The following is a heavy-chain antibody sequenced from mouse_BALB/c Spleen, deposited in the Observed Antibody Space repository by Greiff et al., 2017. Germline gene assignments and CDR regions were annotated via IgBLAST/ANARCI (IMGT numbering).Heavy chain of an antibody. V-gene: IGHV1-77*01. Sequence: VKLQESGPALVKPGASVKMSCKASGYTFTDYVISWVKQRTGQGLEWIVEIYPGSGSTYYNEKFNGKATLTADKSSNTAYMQLSSLTSEDSAVYFCARGELGRGYAMDYWGQGTSGTVSS. J-gene: IGHJ4*01. CDR2: IYPGSGST. D-gene: IGHD4-1*01. CDR3: ARGELGRGYAMDY. CDR1: GYTFTDYV.